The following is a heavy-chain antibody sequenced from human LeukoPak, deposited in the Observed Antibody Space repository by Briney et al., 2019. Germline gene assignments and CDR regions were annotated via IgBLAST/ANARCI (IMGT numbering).Heavy chain of an antibody. V-gene: IGHV1-46*01. CDR1: GYTFTTYY. Sequence: GASVKVSCKASGYTFTTYYMHWVRQAPGQGLEWMGIINPSGCSTSYAQKFQGRVTMTRDTSTSTVYMELSSLRSEDTAVYYCASPKVGATTSDYYYYGMDVWGQGTTVTVSS. D-gene: IGHD1-26*01. J-gene: IGHJ6*02. CDR3: ASPKVGATTSDYYYYGMDV. CDR2: INPSGCST.